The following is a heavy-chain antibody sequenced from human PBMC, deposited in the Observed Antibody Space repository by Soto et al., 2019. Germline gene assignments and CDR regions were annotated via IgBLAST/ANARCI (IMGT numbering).Heavy chain of an antibody. CDR2: IYLSGST. CDR3: ARHLRPQEYCSGGSCYSSSWFDP. Sequence: QLQLQESGPGLVKPSETLSLTCTVSGGSISSGTYYWGWVRQPPGKGLEWIGTIYLSGSTYYNPSLKSRVSMSVDTSKNHSSLKMNSVTAADTAVYYCARHLRPQEYCSGGSCYSSSWFDPWGQGTLVTVSS. J-gene: IGHJ5*02. V-gene: IGHV4-39*01. CDR1: GGSISSGTYY. D-gene: IGHD2-15*01.